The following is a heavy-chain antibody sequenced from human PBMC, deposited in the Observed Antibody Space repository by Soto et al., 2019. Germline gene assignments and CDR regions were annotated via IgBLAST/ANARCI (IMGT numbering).Heavy chain of an antibody. D-gene: IGHD4-17*01. CDR3: ARGSPVKNSYYYGMDV. V-gene: IGHV1-69*13. Sequence: SVKVSCKAPGGTFSTYAISWVRQAPGQGLEWMGGIIPMFGTANYAQRFQDRVTITADESTNTVYMELSSLRSEDTAVYYCARGSPVKNSYYYGMDVWGQGTTVTVSS. CDR1: GGTFSTYA. CDR2: IIPMFGTA. J-gene: IGHJ6*02.